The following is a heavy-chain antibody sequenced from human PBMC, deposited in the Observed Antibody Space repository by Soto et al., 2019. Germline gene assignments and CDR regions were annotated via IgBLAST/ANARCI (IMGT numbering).Heavy chain of an antibody. CDR1: GGSFSGYY. CDR2: INHIGST. V-gene: IGHV4-34*01. Sequence: LSLTCAGYGGSFSGYYWTWIRQPPGKGLEWIGEINHIGSTNYNPSLQSRVTISVDTSKNQFSLKLSSVTAADTAVYYCARYLSCDSISCQNWFDPWGQGTLVTVSS. D-gene: IGHD3-22*01. CDR3: ARYLSCDSISCQNWFDP. J-gene: IGHJ5*02.